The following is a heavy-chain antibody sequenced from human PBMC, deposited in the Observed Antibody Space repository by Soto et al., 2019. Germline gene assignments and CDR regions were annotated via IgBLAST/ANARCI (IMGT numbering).Heavy chain of an antibody. CDR1: GGSISSGEYY. J-gene: IGHJ5*02. CDR2: IYYSGST. V-gene: IGHV4-30-4*01. CDR3: AREGGEYSCSSGYLHHWFDP. D-gene: IGHD3-22*01. Sequence: SETLSLTCTVSGGSISSGEYYWSWIRQPPGKGLEWIGYIYYSGSTYYNPSLKSRVTISVDTSKNQFSLKLSSVTAAVTVVYFCAREGGEYSCSSGYLHHWFDPCGQGTLVTVS.